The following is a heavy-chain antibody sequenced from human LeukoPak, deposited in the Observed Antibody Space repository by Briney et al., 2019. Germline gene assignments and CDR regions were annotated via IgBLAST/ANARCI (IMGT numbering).Heavy chain of an antibody. J-gene: IGHJ4*02. CDR3: ARAAYSRWSHFDY. Sequence: ASVKVSCKASGYTFTNYYIHWVRQAPGQGLEWMGIIMSTGPSTISTSYAQRFQGRVTITWDTSTTTVYMEMSGLRSEDTAVYCCARAAYSRWSHFDYWGQGTLVAVSS. CDR2: IMSTGPSTIST. CDR1: GYTFTNYY. V-gene: IGHV1-46*01. D-gene: IGHD2-15*01.